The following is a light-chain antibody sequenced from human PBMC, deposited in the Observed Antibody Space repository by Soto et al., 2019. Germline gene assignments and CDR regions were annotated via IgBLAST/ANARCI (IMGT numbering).Light chain of an antibody. CDR3: PRYYSTPYT. Sequence: DIVMTQSPDSLAVSLGERATINCKSSQSVLYSSNNKNYLAWYQQKPGQPPKLLIYWASTRESGVPDRFSGSGSGTVFPFNISSLQAVDVAVYYCPRYYSTPYTFGQGPKLEIK. CDR1: QSVLYSSNNKNY. J-gene: IGKJ2*01. CDR2: WAS. V-gene: IGKV4-1*01.